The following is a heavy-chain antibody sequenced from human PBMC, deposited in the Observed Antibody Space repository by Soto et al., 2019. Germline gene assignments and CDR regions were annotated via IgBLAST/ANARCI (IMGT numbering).Heavy chain of an antibody. CDR3: AKTTVTYYAMDV. J-gene: IGHJ6*02. CDR2: ISGSGSST. V-gene: IGHV3-23*01. Sequence: WVRQAPGMGLEWVSGISGSGSSTYYADSVKGRFTISRDNSKNTVYLQMNSLRAEDTAVYYCAKTTVTYYAMDVWGQGTTVTVSS. D-gene: IGHD4-4*01.